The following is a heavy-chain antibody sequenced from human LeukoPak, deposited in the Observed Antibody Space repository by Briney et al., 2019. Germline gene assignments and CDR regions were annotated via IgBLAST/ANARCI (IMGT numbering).Heavy chain of an antibody. CDR3: WRNGDYYRDDAFDI. J-gene: IGHJ3*02. Sequence: SETLSLTCTASGGSISSYYWSWIRQPPGKGMEWIGYIYYSGSTNYNPSLKSRVTLSVDTSKNQFSLKLSPVTAADTAWYYCWRNGDYYRDDAFDIWGQETMVTVSS. CDR2: IYYSGST. CDR1: GGSISSYY. D-gene: IGHD4-17*01. V-gene: IGHV4-59*01.